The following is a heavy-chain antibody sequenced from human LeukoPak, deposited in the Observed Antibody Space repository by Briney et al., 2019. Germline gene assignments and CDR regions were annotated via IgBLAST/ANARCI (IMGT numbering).Heavy chain of an antibody. CDR1: GFTFSSYA. Sequence: SGGSLRLSCAASGFTFSSYAMSWVRQAPGKGLEWVSAISGSGGSTYYADSVKGRFTISRDNSKNTLYLQMNSLRAEDTAVYYCAKDLGYCSGGSCIIDYWGQGTLVTVSS. D-gene: IGHD2-15*01. CDR2: ISGSGGST. V-gene: IGHV3-23*01. CDR3: AKDLGYCSGGSCIIDY. J-gene: IGHJ4*02.